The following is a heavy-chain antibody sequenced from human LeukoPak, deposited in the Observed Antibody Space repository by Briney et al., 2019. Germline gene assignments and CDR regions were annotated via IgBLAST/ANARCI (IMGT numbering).Heavy chain of an antibody. CDR2: INSDGSST. J-gene: IGHJ6*02. Sequence: GGSLRLSCAASGFTFSSYWMHWVRHAPGKGLVWVSRINSDGSSTSYADSVKGRFTISRDNAKNTLYLQMNSLRAEDTAVYYCAREWELLSYYYGMDVWGQGTTVTVSS. D-gene: IGHD1-26*01. CDR3: AREWELLSYYYGMDV. CDR1: GFTFSSYW. V-gene: IGHV3-74*01.